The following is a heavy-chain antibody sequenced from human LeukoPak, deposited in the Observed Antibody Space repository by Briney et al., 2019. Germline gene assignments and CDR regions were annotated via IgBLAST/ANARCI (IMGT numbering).Heavy chain of an antibody. D-gene: IGHD3-10*01. CDR3: ARGRRDYYGSGSYRLHLPFDY. CDR2: INHSGST. J-gene: IGHJ4*02. V-gene: IGHV4-34*01. Sequence: TSETLCLTCAVYGGSFSDYYWSRIRQPPGKGREWIEEINHSGSTNYNPSLKSRVTISVDTSKNQSSLKLSSVTAADTAVYYCARGRRDYYGSGSYRLHLPFDYWGQGTLVTDSS. CDR1: GGSFSDYY.